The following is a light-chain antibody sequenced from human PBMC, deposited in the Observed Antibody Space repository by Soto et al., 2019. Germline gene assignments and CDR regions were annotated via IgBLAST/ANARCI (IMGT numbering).Light chain of an antibody. Sequence: EIVLTQSPGTLSLSPGERGTLSCRASQNLGTLYLAWFQQNSGQAPGLLIYSASRRATGIPDRFTASGSGTDFTLTINRVEPEEFAGYFCQQYAGSPRTFGQGTKVDI. CDR1: QNLGTLY. J-gene: IGKJ1*01. V-gene: IGKV3-20*01. CDR2: SAS. CDR3: QQYAGSPRT.